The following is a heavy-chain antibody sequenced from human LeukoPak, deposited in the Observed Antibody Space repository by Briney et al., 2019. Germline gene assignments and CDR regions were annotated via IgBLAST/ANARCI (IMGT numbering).Heavy chain of an antibody. J-gene: IGHJ4*02. CDR1: GFTFSSYG. V-gene: IGHV3-33*01. D-gene: IGHD3-9*01. Sequence: PGGSLRLSCAASGFTFSSYGMHWVRQAPGKGLEWVAVIWYDGSNKYCVDSVKGRFTISRDNSKSTLYLQMNSLRAEDTAVYYCARDLKALRYFDWLSDWGQGTLVTVSS. CDR2: IWYDGSNK. CDR3: ARDLKALRYFDWLSD.